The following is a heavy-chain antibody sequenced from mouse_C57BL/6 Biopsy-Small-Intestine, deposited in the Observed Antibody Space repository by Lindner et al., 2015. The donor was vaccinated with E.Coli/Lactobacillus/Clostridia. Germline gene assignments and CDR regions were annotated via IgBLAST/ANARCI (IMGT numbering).Heavy chain of an antibody. Sequence: SVKVSCKASGYTFTSYGIGWVRQAPGQGLEWMGWISGYNGNTNYAQTVEGRVTMTTDTSTSTAYMELRSLRSDDTAVYYCARVDSSGWHYDDAFDIWGQGTLVSVS. V-gene: IGHV1-7*01. J-gene: IGHJ3*01. CDR3: ARVDSSGWHYDDAFDI. CDR2: ISGYNGNT. CDR1: GYTFTSYG. D-gene: IGHD1-1*01.